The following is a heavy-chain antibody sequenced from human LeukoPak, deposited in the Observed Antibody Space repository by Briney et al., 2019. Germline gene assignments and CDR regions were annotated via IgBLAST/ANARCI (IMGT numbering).Heavy chain of an antibody. D-gene: IGHD1-1*01. Sequence: PGGCLRLSCAASGSTFSNYAMTWVRQAPGKGLEWVSVISGSVRNTDYADSVKGRFTISRDNSKNTVSLQMNSLRAEDTAVYYCAKVVGTGTTPTDYWGQGTLVTASS. CDR3: AKVVGTGTTPTDY. CDR2: ISGSVRNT. V-gene: IGHV3-23*01. J-gene: IGHJ4*02. CDR1: GSTFSNYA.